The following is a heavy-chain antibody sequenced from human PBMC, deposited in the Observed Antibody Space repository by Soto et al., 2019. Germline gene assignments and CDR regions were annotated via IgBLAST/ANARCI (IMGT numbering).Heavy chain of an antibody. D-gene: IGHD5-12*01. CDR1: GITLSNYG. Sequence: PGVSLRLSCAASGITLSNYGMHWVRQAPGKGLEWLAVISSDGSNTFYADSVKGRLTISSDNSKITLYLQVYSLRTEDSAVYFCAPSGRGYKAGANHAYYGMEIWDQGTTVAASS. CDR3: APSGRGYKAGANHAYYGMEI. J-gene: IGHJ6*02. V-gene: IGHV3-30*03. CDR2: ISSDGSNT.